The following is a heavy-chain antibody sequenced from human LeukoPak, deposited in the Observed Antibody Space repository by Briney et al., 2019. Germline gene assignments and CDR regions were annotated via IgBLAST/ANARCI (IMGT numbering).Heavy chain of an antibody. V-gene: IGHV1-69*05. CDR2: IIPIFGTA. Sequence: SVKVSCKASGYTFTSYDINWVRQAPGQGLEWMGGIIPIFGTANYAQKFQGRVTITTDESTSTAYMELSSLRSEDTAVYYCAAVLTTQVDYWGQGTLVTVSS. CDR1: GYTFTSYD. CDR3: AAVLTTQVDY. J-gene: IGHJ4*02. D-gene: IGHD2-21*02.